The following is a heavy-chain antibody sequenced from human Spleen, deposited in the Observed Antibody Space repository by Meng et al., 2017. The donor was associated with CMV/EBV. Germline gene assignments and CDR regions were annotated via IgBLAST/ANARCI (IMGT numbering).Heavy chain of an antibody. CDR1: GFTFNRHA. CDR3: GRDPYYDTSGTIDY. CDR2: MPFDGTIK. D-gene: IGHD3-22*01. V-gene: IGHV3-30-3*01. J-gene: IGHJ4*02. Sequence: GGSLRLSCAASGFTFNRHAMHWVRQAPGKGLEWVAVMPFDGTIKYYADSVRGRFTISRGNFKNTLFLQMNSLKAEDTAVYYCGRDPYYDTSGTIDYWGQGTLVTVSS.